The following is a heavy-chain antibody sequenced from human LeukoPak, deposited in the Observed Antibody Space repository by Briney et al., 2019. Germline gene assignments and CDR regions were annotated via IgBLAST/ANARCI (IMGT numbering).Heavy chain of an antibody. V-gene: IGHV3-23*01. D-gene: IGHD6-19*01. Sequence: GGSLRRSCAASGFTLSSNAMTWVRQAPGKGLEWVSAISGSGGSTYYAASVKGRFTFSRDNSKNTLYLQMNNLRAEDTAVYYCATGGQWPNGHSDYWGQGTLVTVSS. CDR2: ISGSGGST. J-gene: IGHJ4*02. CDR1: GFTLSSNA. CDR3: ATGGQWPNGHSDY.